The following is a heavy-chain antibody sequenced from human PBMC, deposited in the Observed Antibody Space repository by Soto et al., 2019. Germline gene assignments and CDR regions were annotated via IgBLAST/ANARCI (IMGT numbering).Heavy chain of an antibody. D-gene: IGHD2-8*01. V-gene: IGHV1-46*01. Sequence: QVQLVQSGAEVKKPGASVKISCKASGYTFTSYYMHWVRQAPGQGLEWMGIINPSGGSTNYAQKLQGRVAMTRDTSTSTVYMELNSLRSEDTAVYYCARLPYPGCINAVCYPLDYWGQGTLVIVAS. CDR3: ARLPYPGCINAVCYPLDY. CDR2: INPSGGST. CDR1: GYTFTSYY. J-gene: IGHJ4*02.